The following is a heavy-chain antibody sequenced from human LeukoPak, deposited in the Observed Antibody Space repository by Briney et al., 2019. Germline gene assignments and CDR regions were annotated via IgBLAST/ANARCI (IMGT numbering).Heavy chain of an antibody. CDR2: ISGSGGTT. J-gene: IGHJ4*02. Sequence: GGSLRLSCAASGFTFSSYAMNWVRQAPGKGLEWVSAISGSGGTTDYADSVEGRFTISRDSSKNTLFLQMNSLRAEDTAVYYCAREYGSGSSSPFDYWGQGTLVTVSS. D-gene: IGHD3-10*01. V-gene: IGHV3-23*01. CDR1: GFTFSSYA. CDR3: AREYGSGSSSPFDY.